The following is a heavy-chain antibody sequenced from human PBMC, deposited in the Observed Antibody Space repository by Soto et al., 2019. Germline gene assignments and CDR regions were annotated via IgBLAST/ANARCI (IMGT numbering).Heavy chain of an antibody. D-gene: IGHD1-26*01. J-gene: IGHJ4*02. Sequence: PGGSLRLSCAASGFIFSDYYMSWIRQAPGKGLEWVSYISTTGSFTNYADSLKGRFTISRDNAKNSLHLQINSLRADDTAVYYCARAQWELDYWGQGTLVTVSS. CDR2: ISTTGSFT. CDR1: GFIFSDYY. CDR3: ARAQWELDY. V-gene: IGHV3-11*06.